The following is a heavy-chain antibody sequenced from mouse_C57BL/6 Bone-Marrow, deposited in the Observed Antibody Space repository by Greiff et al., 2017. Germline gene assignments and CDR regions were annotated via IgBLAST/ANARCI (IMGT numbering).Heavy chain of an antibody. CDR2: ISDGGSYT. D-gene: IGHD1-1*01. V-gene: IGHV5-4*01. J-gene: IGHJ1*03. CDR1: GFTFSSYA. CDR3: ARDTSGDGSSPSYWYFDV. Sequence: EVQGVESGGGLVKPGGSLKLSCAASGFTFSSYAMSWVRQTPEKRLEWVATISDGGSYTYYPDNVKGRFTISRDNAKNNLYLQMSHLKSEDTAMYYCARDTSGDGSSPSYWYFDVWGTGTTVTVSS.